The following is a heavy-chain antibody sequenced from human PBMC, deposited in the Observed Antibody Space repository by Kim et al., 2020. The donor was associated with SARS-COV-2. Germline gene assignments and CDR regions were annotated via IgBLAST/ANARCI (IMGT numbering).Heavy chain of an antibody. CDR3: ARYSYLGSGGYGMDV. Sequence: QTLQGRVTMTTDTSTSTAYMELRSLRSDDTAVYYCARYSYLGSGGYGMDVWGQGTTVTVSS. J-gene: IGHJ6*02. V-gene: IGHV1-18*01. D-gene: IGHD5-18*01.